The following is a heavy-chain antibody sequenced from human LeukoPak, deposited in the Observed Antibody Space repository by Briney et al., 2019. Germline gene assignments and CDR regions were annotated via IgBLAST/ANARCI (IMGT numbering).Heavy chain of an antibody. CDR1: GGPITGDY. J-gene: IGHJ4*02. D-gene: IGHD5-24*01. CDR2: LHYSGDP. CDR3: VGTTPHGSEDY. V-gene: IGHV4-59*07. Sequence: PSDTLSLTCSVSGGPITGDYWSWIRHPPGKGLEWMAYLHYSGDPRYHPSLKSRVPISVDTSENQFSLKLSCVAAAAEAVYYCVGTTPHGSEDYWGQGTLVTVSS.